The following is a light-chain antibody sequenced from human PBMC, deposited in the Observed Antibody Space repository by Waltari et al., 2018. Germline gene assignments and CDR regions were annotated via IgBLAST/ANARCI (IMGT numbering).Light chain of an antibody. J-gene: IGLJ2*01. CDR2: SNN. CDR1: SSNIGSNT. Sequence: QSVLTQPPSASGTPGQRVTISCSGSSSNIGSNTVNWSQQLPGTAPKLLIYSNNQRPSGVPDRFSGSKSGTSASLAISGLQSEDEADYYCAAWDDSLNGVVFGGGTKLIVL. V-gene: IGLV1-44*01. CDR3: AAWDDSLNGVV.